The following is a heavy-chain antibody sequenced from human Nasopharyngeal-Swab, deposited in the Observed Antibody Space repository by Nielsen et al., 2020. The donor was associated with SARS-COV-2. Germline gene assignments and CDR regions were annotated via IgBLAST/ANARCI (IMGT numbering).Heavy chain of an antibody. CDR1: GYTFTSYG. D-gene: IGHD4-17*01. V-gene: IGHV1-18*01. CDR2: ISAYNGNT. J-gene: IGHJ4*02. Sequence: ASVPVSCKASGYTFTSYGLSWVRQAPGQGLEWMGWISAYNGNTNYAQKLQGRVTMTTDTSTSTAYMELRSLRSDDTAVYYCARDDYYGDYRAYWGQGTLVTVSS. CDR3: ARDDYYGDYRAY.